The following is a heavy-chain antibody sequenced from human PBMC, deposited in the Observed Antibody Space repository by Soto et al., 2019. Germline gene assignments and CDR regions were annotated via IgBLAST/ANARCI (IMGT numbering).Heavy chain of an antibody. Sequence: GGSLRLSCAASGFTFSSYWMSWVRQAPGKGLEWVANIKQDGSEKYYVDSVKGRFTISRDNAKNSLYLQMNSLRAEDTAVYYCARCNNYDFWSGYYTDYYYGMDVWGQGTTVTVSS. D-gene: IGHD3-3*01. CDR3: ARCNNYDFWSGYYTDYYYGMDV. V-gene: IGHV3-7*01. J-gene: IGHJ6*02. CDR1: GFTFSSYW. CDR2: IKQDGSEK.